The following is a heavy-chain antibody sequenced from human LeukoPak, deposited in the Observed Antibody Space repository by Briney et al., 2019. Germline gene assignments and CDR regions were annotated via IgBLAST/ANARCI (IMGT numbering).Heavy chain of an antibody. CDR1: GDSVSSNSAA. J-gene: IGHJ4*02. V-gene: IGHV6-1*01. Sequence: SQTLSLTCAISGDSVSSNSAAWNWIRQSPSRGLEWLGRTYYRSKWYNDYAVSVISRISINADASKSQFSLQLNSVTPEDTAVYYCARTRPNEGSPWYDVWGQGTLVTVSS. D-gene: IGHD6-19*01. CDR2: TYYRSKWYN. CDR3: ARTRPNEGSPWYDV.